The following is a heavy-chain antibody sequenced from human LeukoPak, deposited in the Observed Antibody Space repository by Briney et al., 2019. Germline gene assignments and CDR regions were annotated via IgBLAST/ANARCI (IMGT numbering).Heavy chain of an antibody. CDR3: LVTMVRGAVDY. J-gene: IGHJ4*02. D-gene: IGHD3-10*01. Sequence: PGGSLRLSCAASGFTFSSYSMNWVRQAPGKGLEWVSYISSSSSTIYYADSVKGRFTISRDNAKNSLYLQMNSLRAEDTAVYYCLVTMVRGAVDYWGQGTLVTVSS. V-gene: IGHV3-48*04. CDR2: ISSSSSTI. CDR1: GFTFSSYS.